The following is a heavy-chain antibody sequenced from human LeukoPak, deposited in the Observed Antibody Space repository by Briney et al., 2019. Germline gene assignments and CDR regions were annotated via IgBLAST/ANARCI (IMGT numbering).Heavy chain of an antibody. Sequence: PSETLSLTCAAQGGSFSGYYWSWIRQPPGKGLEWTGEINHSGITNYNPSLKSPVTISVDTTKNQFSLKLSSVTAAATPLYNCARGRRVVVLAAITRLGYWGQGTLVTVSS. V-gene: IGHV4-34*01. CDR3: ARGRRVVVLAAITRLGY. CDR1: GGSFSGYY. J-gene: IGHJ4*02. D-gene: IGHD2-2*01. CDR2: INHSGIT.